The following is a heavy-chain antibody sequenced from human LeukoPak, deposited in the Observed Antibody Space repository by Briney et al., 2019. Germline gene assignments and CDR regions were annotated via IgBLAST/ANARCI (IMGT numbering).Heavy chain of an antibody. CDR1: GFTVSSNY. CDR2: IYSGGST. D-gene: IGHD3-22*01. Sequence: PGGSLRLSCAASGFTVSSNYMSWVRQAPGKGLEWVSVIYSGGSTYYADSVKGRFTISRDNSKNTLYLQMNSLRAEDTAVYYCARVPSYYDSSGYYPNYYYMDVWGKGTTVTISS. CDR3: ARVPSYYDSSGYYPNYYYMDV. J-gene: IGHJ6*03. V-gene: IGHV3-53*01.